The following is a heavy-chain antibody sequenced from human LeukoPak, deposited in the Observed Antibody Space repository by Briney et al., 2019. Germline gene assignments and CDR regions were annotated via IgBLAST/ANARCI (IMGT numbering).Heavy chain of an antibody. D-gene: IGHD6-13*01. V-gene: IGHV3-30*18. CDR3: AKDSWGYFDY. Sequence: GWSLRLSCAASGFTFSSYGMHWVRQAPGKGLEWVAVISYDGSNKYYADSVKGRFTISRDNSKNTLYLQMNSLRAEDTAVYYCAKDSWGYFDYWGQGTLVTVSS. J-gene: IGHJ4*02. CDR2: ISYDGSNK. CDR1: GFTFSSYG.